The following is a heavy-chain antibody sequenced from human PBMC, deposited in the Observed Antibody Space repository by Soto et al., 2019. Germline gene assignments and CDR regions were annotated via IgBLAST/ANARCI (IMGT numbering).Heavy chain of an antibody. CDR2: ISYDGSNK. V-gene: IGHV3-30*18. J-gene: IGHJ4*02. Sequence: QVQLVESGGGVVQPGRSLRLSCAASGFTFSSYGMHWVRQAPGKGLEWVAVISYDGSNKYYADSVKGRFTISRDNSKNTVDLQMNSLRAEVTAMYYCAKDAVPGDGLWLVADWGQGTLVTVS. CDR3: AKDAVPGDGLWLVAD. CDR1: GFTFSSYG. D-gene: IGHD2-21*02.